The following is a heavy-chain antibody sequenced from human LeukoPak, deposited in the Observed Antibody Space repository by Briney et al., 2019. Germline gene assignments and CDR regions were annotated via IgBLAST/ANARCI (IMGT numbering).Heavy chain of an antibody. V-gene: IGHV3-7*01. Sequence: GSLRLSCAASGFTFSSYEMNWVRQAPGKGLEWVANINQDGSEKYYVDSVKGRLTISRDNAKNSLYLQMNSLRAEDTAVYYCARDQGFSYYYYYMDVWGKGTTVTVSS. J-gene: IGHJ6*03. CDR1: GFTFSSYE. CDR3: ARDQGFSYYYYYMDV. D-gene: IGHD3-3*01. CDR2: INQDGSEK.